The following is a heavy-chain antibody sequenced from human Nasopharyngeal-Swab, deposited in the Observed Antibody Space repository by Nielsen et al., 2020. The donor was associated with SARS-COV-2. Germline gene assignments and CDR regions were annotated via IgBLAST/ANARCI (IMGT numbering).Heavy chain of an antibody. CDR2: ISYDGSNK. D-gene: IGHD3-22*01. V-gene: IGHV3-30*18. Sequence: VRQAPGKGLEWVAAISYDGSNKYYADSVKGRFTISRDNSKNTLYLQMNSLRAEDTAVYYCAKDLGVGYYDSSGYYSDAFDIWGQGTMVTVSS. CDR3: AKDLGVGYYDSSGYYSDAFDI. J-gene: IGHJ3*02.